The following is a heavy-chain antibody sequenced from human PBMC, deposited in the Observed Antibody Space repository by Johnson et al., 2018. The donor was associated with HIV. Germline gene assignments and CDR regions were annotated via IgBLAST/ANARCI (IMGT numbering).Heavy chain of an antibody. CDR1: RFTFSSYA. D-gene: IGHD1-26*01. CDR2: IRYDGSNK. CDR3: AKGASGSQRRGAFHI. V-gene: IGHV3-30*02. J-gene: IGHJ3*02. Sequence: QVQLVESGGGLVQPGGSLRLSCAASRFTFSSYAMHWVRQAPGKGLEWVAFIRYDGSNKYYADSVKGRFTISRDNYKNTLYLQMNSLRAEDTAVYYCAKGASGSQRRGAFHIWGQGTMVTVSS.